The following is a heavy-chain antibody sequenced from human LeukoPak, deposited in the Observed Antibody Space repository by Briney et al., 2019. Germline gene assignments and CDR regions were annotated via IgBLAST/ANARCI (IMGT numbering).Heavy chain of an antibody. CDR1: GFTFSTYA. CDR3: ARIQNAPDGEYVAFDC. J-gene: IGHJ4*02. Sequence: GGSQRLSCPASGFTFSTYAMHWVRQAPGKGLEWVAVISYDGSNKYYADSVKGRFTISRDNSKNTVYLQMNSLRPEDTAVYYCARIQNAPDGEYVAFDCWGQGLVVAVSS. D-gene: IGHD4-17*01. CDR2: ISYDGSNK. V-gene: IGHV3-30*04.